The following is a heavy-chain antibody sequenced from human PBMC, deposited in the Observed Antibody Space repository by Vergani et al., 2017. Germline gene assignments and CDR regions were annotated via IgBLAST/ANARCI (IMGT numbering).Heavy chain of an antibody. J-gene: IGHJ4*02. CDR2: IYHSGST. CDR3: ARDGDRGIDY. D-gene: IGHD3-16*01. CDR1: GGSISSGGYS. V-gene: IGHV4-30-2*01. Sequence: QLQLQESASGLVKPSQTLSLTCAVSGGSISSGGYSWGWIRQPPGKGLEWIGYIYHSGSTYYNPSLKSRVTISVDRSKNQFSLKLSSVTAADTAVYYCARDGDRGIDYWGQGTLVTVSS.